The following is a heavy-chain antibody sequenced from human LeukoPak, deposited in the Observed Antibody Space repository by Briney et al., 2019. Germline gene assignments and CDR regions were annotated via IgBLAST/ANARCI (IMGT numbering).Heavy chain of an antibody. CDR1: GGSFSGYY. CDR2: INHSGST. J-gene: IGHJ5*02. Sequence: NPSETLSLTCAVYGGSFSGYYWSWIRQPPGKGLEWIGEINHSGSTNYNPSLKSRVTISVDTSKNRFSLKLSSVTAADTAVYYCARRPYCSSTSCLDWFDPWGQGTLVTVSS. V-gene: IGHV4-34*01. CDR3: ARRPYCSSTSCLDWFDP. D-gene: IGHD2-2*01.